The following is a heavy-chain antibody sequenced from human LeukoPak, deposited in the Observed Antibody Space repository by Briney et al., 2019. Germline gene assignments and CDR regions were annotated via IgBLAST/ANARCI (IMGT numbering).Heavy chain of an antibody. Sequence: GGSLRLSCADSGFTFSSYWMSWVRQAPGKGLEWVANIKQDGSDKYYVDSVKGRFTISRDNAKNSLYLQMNSLRAEDTAVYYCARSPGILGTNYFDYWGQGTLVTVSS. CDR3: ARSPGILGTNYFDY. CDR2: IKQDGSDK. D-gene: IGHD1-26*01. CDR1: GFTFSSYW. V-gene: IGHV3-7*01. J-gene: IGHJ4*02.